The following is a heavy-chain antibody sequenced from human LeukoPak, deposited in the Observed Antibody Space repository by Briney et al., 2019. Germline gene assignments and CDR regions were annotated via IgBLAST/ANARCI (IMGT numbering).Heavy chain of an antibody. D-gene: IGHD6-19*01. CDR2: IWYDGSNK. J-gene: IGHJ4*02. CDR3: ARVEQWLDHFDY. Sequence: GGSLRLSCAASGFTFSSYAMSWVRQAPGKGLEWVAVIWYDGSNKYYADSVKGRFTISRDNSKNTLYLQMNSLRAEDTAVYYCARVEQWLDHFDYWGQGTLVTVSS. CDR1: GFTFSSYA. V-gene: IGHV3-33*08.